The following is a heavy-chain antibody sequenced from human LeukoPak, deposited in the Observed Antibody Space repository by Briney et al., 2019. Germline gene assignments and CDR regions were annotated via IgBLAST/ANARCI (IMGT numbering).Heavy chain of an antibody. CDR1: GYSLSSYG. J-gene: IGHJ4*02. V-gene: IGHV1-18*01. CDR3: ARGYNAYDLGFDY. CDR2: ISTYNDNT. D-gene: IGHD5-12*01. Sequence: ASVKASCKASGYSLSSYGMSWVRQAPGQGLEWMGWISTYNDNTQYAQRLQGRITMTTDASTSTAYMELRSLRPDDTAVYYCARGYNAYDLGFDYWGQGTLVTVS.